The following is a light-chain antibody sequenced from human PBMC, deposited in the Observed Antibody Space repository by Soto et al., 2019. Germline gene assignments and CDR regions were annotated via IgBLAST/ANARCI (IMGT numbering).Light chain of an antibody. CDR2: GGS. V-gene: IGKV3-20*01. Sequence: EIVLTQSPGTLSLSPGERATLSCRASQTVTSSYLAWYQQKPCQAPRLLVFGGSSRATGIPDRFRGVGSGTDFTLTLSRLDPEDSAVYYCQQYGSSPLTFGGGTKVEI. J-gene: IGKJ4*01. CDR1: QTVTSSY. CDR3: QQYGSSPLT.